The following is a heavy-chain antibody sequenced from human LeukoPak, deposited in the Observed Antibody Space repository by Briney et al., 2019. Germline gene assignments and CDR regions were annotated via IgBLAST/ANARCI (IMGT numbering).Heavy chain of an antibody. D-gene: IGHD4-17*01. Sequence: GGSLRLSFAVSGVTVSGHYMSWVRQAPGKGLEWVSVIYSGGSTYYADSVKGRFTISRDNSKNTLYLQMNSLRAEDTAVYYCARGKRDGDYVNVRDWYFDLWGRGTLVTVSS. V-gene: IGHV3-66*02. CDR3: ARGKRDGDYVNVRDWYFDL. CDR1: GVTVSGHY. CDR2: IYSGGST. J-gene: IGHJ2*01.